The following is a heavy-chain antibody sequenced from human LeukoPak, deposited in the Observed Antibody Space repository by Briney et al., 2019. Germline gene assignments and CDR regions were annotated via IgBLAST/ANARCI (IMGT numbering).Heavy chain of an antibody. Sequence: PSETLFLTCTVSGGSISSYYWSWIRQPPGKGLEWIGYIYYSGSTNYNPSLKSRVTISVDTSKNQFSLKLSSVTAADTAVYYCARAVRDGRKAGYYYGMDVWGQGTTITVSS. CDR2: IYYSGST. CDR3: ARAVRDGRKAGYYYGMDV. J-gene: IGHJ6*02. V-gene: IGHV4-59*01. CDR1: GGSISSYY. D-gene: IGHD3-16*02.